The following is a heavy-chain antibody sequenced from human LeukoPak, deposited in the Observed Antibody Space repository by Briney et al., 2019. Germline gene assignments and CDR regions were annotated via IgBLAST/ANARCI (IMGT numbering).Heavy chain of an antibody. D-gene: IGHD6-6*01. J-gene: IGHJ5*02. CDR1: GYTFTGYY. CDR3: ARARSIAARVGNWFDP. Sequence: ASVKVSCTASGYTFTGYYMHWVRPAPGQGLEWMGWINPNSGGTNYAQKFQGRVTMTRDTSISTAYMELSRLRSDDTAVYYCARARSIAARVGNWFDPWGQGTLVTVSS. CDR2: INPNSGGT. V-gene: IGHV1-2*02.